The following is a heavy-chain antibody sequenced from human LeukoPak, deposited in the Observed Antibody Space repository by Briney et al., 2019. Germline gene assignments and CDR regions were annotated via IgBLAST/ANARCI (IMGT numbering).Heavy chain of an antibody. CDR3: AREIVGATMYYFDY. Sequence: KPSETLSLTCTVSGGSISSYYWSWIRQPPGKGLEWIGYIYYSGSTNYNPSLKSRVTISVDTSKNQFSLKLSSVTAADTAVYYCAREIVGATMYYFDYWGQGTLVTASS. V-gene: IGHV4-59*01. J-gene: IGHJ4*02. CDR1: GGSISSYY. CDR2: IYYSGST. D-gene: IGHD1-26*01.